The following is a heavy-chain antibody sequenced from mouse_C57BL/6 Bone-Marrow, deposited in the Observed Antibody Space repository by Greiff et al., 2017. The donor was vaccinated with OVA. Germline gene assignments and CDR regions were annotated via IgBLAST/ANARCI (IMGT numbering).Heavy chain of an antibody. CDR1: GYTFTSYT. Sequence: QVQLKQSGAELARPGASVKMSCKASGYTFTSYTMHWVKQRPGQGLEWIGYINPSSGYTKYNQKFKDKATLTADKSSSTAYMQLSSLTSEDSAVYYCALGEADSSRAMDYWGQGTSVTVSS. CDR2: INPSSGYT. V-gene: IGHV1-4*01. D-gene: IGHD3-2*02. CDR3: ALGEADSSRAMDY. J-gene: IGHJ4*01.